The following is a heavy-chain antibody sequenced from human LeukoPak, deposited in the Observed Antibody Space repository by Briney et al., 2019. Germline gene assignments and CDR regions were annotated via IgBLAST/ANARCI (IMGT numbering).Heavy chain of an antibody. V-gene: IGHV3-15*01. Sequence: GGSLRLSCAASGLTFSNAWMSWVRQAPGKGLEWVGRIKSKTDGGTTDYAAPVKGRFTISRDDSKNTLYLQMNSLKTEDTAVYYCTTFHLGSGYSDYWGQGTLVTVSS. CDR1: GLTFSNAW. D-gene: IGHD3-22*01. CDR3: TTFHLGSGYSDY. J-gene: IGHJ4*02. CDR2: IKSKTDGGTT.